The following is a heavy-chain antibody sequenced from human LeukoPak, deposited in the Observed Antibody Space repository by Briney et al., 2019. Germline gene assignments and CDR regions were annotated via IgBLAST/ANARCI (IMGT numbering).Heavy chain of an antibody. CDR3: ARYDVVEGYYFDY. CDR2: IYYSGST. Sequence: SETLSLTCTVSGGSISSYYWSWLRQPPGKGLEWIGYIYYSGSTNYNPSLKSRVTISVDTSKNQFSLKLSSVTAADTAVYYCARYDVVEGYYFDYWGQGTLVTVSS. J-gene: IGHJ4*02. V-gene: IGHV4-59*01. CDR1: GGSISSYY. D-gene: IGHD2-21*01.